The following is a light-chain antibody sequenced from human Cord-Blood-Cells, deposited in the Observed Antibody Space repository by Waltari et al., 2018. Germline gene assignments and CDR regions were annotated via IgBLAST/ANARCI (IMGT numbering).Light chain of an antibody. Sequence: DSQMTKSPYYMSASVGDRDPITCLASQSISSYLNWYQQKPGKAPKLLIYAASSLQSGVPSRFSGSGSGTDFTLTISSLQPEDFATYYCQQSYSTLMYTFGQGTKLEIK. J-gene: IGKJ2*01. CDR3: QQSYSTLMYT. V-gene: IGKV1-39*01. CDR1: QSISSY. CDR2: AAS.